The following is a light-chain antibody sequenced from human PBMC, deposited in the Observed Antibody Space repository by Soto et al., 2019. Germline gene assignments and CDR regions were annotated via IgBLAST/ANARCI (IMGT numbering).Light chain of an antibody. CDR2: DAS. CDR1: QSINGW. CDR3: QQYSNHSPG. V-gene: IGKV1-5*01. Sequence: DIQMTQSPSTLSASVGDRVTITCRASQSINGWLAWYQQRPGKAPNLLIYDASTLESGVPSRFSGSGSGTEFTLTISRLQPDDFATYYCQQYSNHSPGFGQGTKV. J-gene: IGKJ1*01.